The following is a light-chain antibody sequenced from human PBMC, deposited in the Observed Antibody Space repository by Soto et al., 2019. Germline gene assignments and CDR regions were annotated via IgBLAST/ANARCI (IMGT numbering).Light chain of an antibody. CDR1: QFINKY. CDR3: QKYHGAPA. Sequence: DIQHTQSPSSLSASVGDRVTINCRASQFINKYLSWYQQKPGKVPKLLIYAASTLQSGVPSRFSGSGSGTDSTLTISSLQPEDVATYYCQKYHGAPAFGQGTRLEI. J-gene: IGKJ5*01. V-gene: IGKV1-27*01. CDR2: AAS.